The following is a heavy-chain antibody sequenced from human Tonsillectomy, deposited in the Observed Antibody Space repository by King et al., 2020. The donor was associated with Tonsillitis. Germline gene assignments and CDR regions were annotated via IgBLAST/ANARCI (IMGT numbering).Heavy chain of an antibody. CDR1: GYTFTTYD. V-gene: IGHV1-18*04. J-gene: IGHJ4*02. Sequence: VQLVESGAEVKKPGASVKVSCKASGYTFTTYDISWVRQAPGQGPEWMGLIIGYNSNPNYAQSFPGRVTMTTDPSTGTAYMEMRSLRSDDTAVYYCVRMVGSHIDYWGQGTLVTVSS. CDR3: VRMVGSHIDY. D-gene: IGHD1-26*01. CDR2: IIGYNSNP.